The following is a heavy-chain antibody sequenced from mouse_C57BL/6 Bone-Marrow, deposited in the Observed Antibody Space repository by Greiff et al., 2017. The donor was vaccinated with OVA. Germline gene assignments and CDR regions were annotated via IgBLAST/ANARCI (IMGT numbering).Heavy chain of an antibody. Sequence: EVQLVESGGGLVKPGGSLKLSCAASGFTFSSYGMSWVRQTPDKRLEWVATISSGGSYTYYPDSVKGRFTISRDNAKNTLYLQMSSLKSEDTAMYYCARLTFFAYWGQGTLVTVSA. CDR1: GFTFSSYG. CDR3: ARLTFFAY. D-gene: IGHD2-13*01. CDR2: ISSGGSYT. J-gene: IGHJ3*01. V-gene: IGHV5-6*01.